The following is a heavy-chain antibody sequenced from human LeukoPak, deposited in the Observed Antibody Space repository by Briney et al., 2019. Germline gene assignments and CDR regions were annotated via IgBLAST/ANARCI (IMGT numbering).Heavy chain of an antibody. J-gene: IGHJ6*03. CDR3: ARGCGSGSWNYYYYYMDV. Sequence: ASVKVSCMASGGTFSSYAISWVRQAPGQGLEWMGGIITIFGTANYAQKFQGRVTITADKSTSTAYMELSSLRSEDTAVYYCARGCGSGSWNYYYYYMDVWGKGTTVTVSS. V-gene: IGHV1-69*06. CDR1: GGTFSSYA. CDR2: IITIFGTA. D-gene: IGHD3-10*01.